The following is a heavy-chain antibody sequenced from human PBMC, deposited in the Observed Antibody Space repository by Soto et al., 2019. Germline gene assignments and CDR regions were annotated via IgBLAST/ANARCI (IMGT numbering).Heavy chain of an antibody. Sequence: GASVKVSCKASGYTFTSYYMHCVRQAPGQGLEWMGIINPSGGSTSYAQKFQGRVTMTRNTSISTAYMELSSLRSEDTAVYYCARGLYAFDIWGQGTMVTVSS. CDR2: INPSGGST. CDR1: GYTFTSYY. CDR3: ARGLYAFDI. V-gene: IGHV1-46*01. D-gene: IGHD2-2*01. J-gene: IGHJ3*02.